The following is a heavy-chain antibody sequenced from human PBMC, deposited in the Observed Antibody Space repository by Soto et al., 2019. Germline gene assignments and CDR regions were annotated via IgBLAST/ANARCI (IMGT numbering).Heavy chain of an antibody. J-gene: IGHJ4*02. CDR1: GYTFTNDD. D-gene: IGHD2-15*01. V-gene: IGHV1-8*01. CDR2: MTPSSGDT. CDR3: ARGGKYGGCYYFDF. Sequence: GASVKVSCKASGYTFTNDDINWVRQAPGQGLEWMGWMTPSSGDTDHAQKFQGRLTLTRDTSISTAYMELRSLTSEDTAVYYCARGGKYGGCYYFDFWGQGARVTVAS.